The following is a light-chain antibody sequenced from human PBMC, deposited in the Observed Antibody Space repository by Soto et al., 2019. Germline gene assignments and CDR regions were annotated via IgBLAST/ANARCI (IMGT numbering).Light chain of an antibody. V-gene: IGLV2-14*03. CDR2: DVS. CDR3: CSYTTSNTRQIV. Sequence: QSVLTQPASVSGSPGQSITISCTGTSSDVGGYNYVSWYQQHPGKAPKFMIYDVSSRPSGVCNRFSGSKSGNTASLTISGLQAEDEADYYCCSYTTSNTRQIVFGTGTKVTVL. CDR1: SSDVGGYNY. J-gene: IGLJ1*01.